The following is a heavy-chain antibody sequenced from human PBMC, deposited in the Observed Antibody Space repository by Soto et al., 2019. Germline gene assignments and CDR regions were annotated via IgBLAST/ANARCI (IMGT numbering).Heavy chain of an antibody. CDR2: ISYDSSNK. Sequence: VQLLESGGGLIQPGGSLRLSCAASGFTFSYGIHWLRQAPGKGLEWVAYISYDSSNKSYGDSVKSRFTISRDSAKNTQFMQMNSLRAADPAVYYCANLVIGYCSGNTCDDYWGQGTLVAVSS. V-gene: IGHV3-30*18. J-gene: IGHJ4*02. CDR1: GFTFSYG. D-gene: IGHD2-15*01. CDR3: ANLVIGYCSGNTCDDY.